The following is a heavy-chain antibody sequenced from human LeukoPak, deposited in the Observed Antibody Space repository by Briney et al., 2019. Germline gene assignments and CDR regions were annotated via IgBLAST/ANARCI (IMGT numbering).Heavy chain of an antibody. V-gene: IGHV3-74*01. CDR1: GFTFSSYW. J-gene: IGHJ1*01. CDR2: IKSDGST. Sequence: GGSLRLSCAASGFTFSSYWMHWVRQAPGKGLVGVSRIKSDGSTNYAGSVKGRFTISRDNAKNTVSLQMNSLRAEDTGVYYCARAPSEIGGYYPEYFRHWGQGTLVTVSS. D-gene: IGHD3-22*01. CDR3: ARAPSEIGGYYPEYFRH.